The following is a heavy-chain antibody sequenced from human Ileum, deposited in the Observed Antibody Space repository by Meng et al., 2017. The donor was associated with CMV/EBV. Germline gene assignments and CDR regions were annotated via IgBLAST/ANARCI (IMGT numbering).Heavy chain of an antibody. D-gene: IGHD3-3*01. CDR2: INHGGSS. Sequence: VHLQHGGAGLLKPSETLSLMCAVYGGSFSEYHWSWIRQPPGKGLEWIGEINHGGSSNYNPSLKSRVTISVDRSRNQVSLKLTSVTAADTAVYYCARASPQRRFLSYWGQGTLVTVSS. CDR3: ARASPQRRFLSY. V-gene: IGHV4-34*01. CDR1: GGSFSEYH. J-gene: IGHJ4*02.